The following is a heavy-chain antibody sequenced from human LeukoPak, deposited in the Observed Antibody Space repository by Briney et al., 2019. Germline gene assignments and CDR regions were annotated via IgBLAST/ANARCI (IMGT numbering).Heavy chain of an antibody. Sequence: GGSLRLSCAASGFTFDDYAMHWVRQAPGKGLEWVSLISGDGGSTYYADSVKGRFTISRDNSKNSLYLQMNSPRTEDTALYYCANRVESSGWYSPPQFDPWGQGTLVTVSS. CDR1: GFTFDDYA. CDR2: ISGDGGST. D-gene: IGHD6-19*01. J-gene: IGHJ5*02. V-gene: IGHV3-43*02. CDR3: ANRVESSGWYSPPQFDP.